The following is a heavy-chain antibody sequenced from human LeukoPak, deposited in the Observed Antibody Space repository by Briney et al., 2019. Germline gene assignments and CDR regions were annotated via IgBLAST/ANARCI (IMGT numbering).Heavy chain of an antibody. D-gene: IGHD3-16*01. V-gene: IGHV3-23*01. J-gene: IGHJ4*02. CDR3: AEGLGGWPNYFDY. CDR1: GFTFTNYA. Sequence: PGGSLRLSCAASGFTFTNYAMSWVRQAPGKGLEWVSAISGGGSRTYYADSVKGRFSISRDNSRNTLHLLMNSLRPEDTAVYYCAEGLGGWPNYFDYWGQGTLVTVSS. CDR2: ISGGGSRT.